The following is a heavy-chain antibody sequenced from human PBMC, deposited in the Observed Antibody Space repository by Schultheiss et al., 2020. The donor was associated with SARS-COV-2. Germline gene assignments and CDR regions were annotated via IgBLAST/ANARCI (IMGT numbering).Heavy chain of an antibody. V-gene: IGHV3-21*04. CDR1: GFTFSSYS. J-gene: IGHJ6*03. CDR3: AKASRRLVTTYYYMDV. D-gene: IGHD4-11*01. CDR2: ISSSSSYT. Sequence: GGSLRLSCAASGFTFSSYSMNWVRQAPGKGLEWVSSISSSSSYTNYADSVKGRFTISRDNAKNSLNLQMNSLRAEDTAVYYCAKASRRLVTTYYYMDVWGKGTTVTVSS.